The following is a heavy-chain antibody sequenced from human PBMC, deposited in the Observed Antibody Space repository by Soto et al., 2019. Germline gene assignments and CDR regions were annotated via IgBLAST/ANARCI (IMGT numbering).Heavy chain of an antibody. Sequence: PGGSLRLSCAASGFTFSDYYMSWVRQAPGKGLEWLSYISNRGTTIDYGDPVKGRFTISRDNSKNTLYLQMNSLRAEDTAVYYCARDPDKRLQSYGMDVWGQGTTVTVSS. J-gene: IGHJ6*02. CDR1: GFTFSDYY. CDR2: ISNRGTTI. CDR3: ARDPDKRLQSYGMDV. V-gene: IGHV3-11*04.